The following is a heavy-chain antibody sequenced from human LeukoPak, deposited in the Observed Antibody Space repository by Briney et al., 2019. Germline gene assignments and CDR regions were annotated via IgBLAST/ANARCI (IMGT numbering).Heavy chain of an antibody. CDR1: GGSISSYY. Sequence: SETLSLTCTVSGGSISSYYWSWIRQPPGKGLEWIGYIYYSGSTNYKPSLKSRVTISVETSKNQFSLKLRSVTAADTAVYYCARAEPKDYWGQGTLVTVSS. V-gene: IGHV4-59*12. J-gene: IGHJ4*02. CDR2: IYYSGST. CDR3: ARAEPKDY.